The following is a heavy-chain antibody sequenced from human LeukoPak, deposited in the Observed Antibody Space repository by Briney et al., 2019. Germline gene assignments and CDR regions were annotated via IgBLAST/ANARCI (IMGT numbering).Heavy chain of an antibody. CDR1: GGSFSGYY. J-gene: IGHJ4*02. V-gene: IGHV4-34*01. Sequence: SETLSLTCAVYGGSFSGYYWSWIRQPPGKGLEWIGEINHSGSTNYNPSLKSRVTISVDTSKNQFSLKVSSVTAADTAVYYCTRHGVRSPDSFPFDYWGQGTLVTVSS. D-gene: IGHD1-14*01. CDR3: TRHGVRSPDSFPFDY. CDR2: INHSGST.